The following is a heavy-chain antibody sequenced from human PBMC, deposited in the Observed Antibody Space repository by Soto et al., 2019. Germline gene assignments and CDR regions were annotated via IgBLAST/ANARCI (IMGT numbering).Heavy chain of an antibody. D-gene: IGHD1-1*01. CDR2: IGGSNDDT. J-gene: IGHJ3*02. V-gene: IGHV3-23*01. Sequence: EVQVLESGGGLVQPGGSLRLSCAASGFTFSMYAMSWVRQAPGKGLEWVSGIGGSNDDTHYADSVKGRFTISRDNSKNTLFLQMNSLRAEDTAVYYCAKDRVDHNSVWAPFDIWGPGTMVTVSS. CDR1: GFTFSMYA. CDR3: AKDRVDHNSVWAPFDI.